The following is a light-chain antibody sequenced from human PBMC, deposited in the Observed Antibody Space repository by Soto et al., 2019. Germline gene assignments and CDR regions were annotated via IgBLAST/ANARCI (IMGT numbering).Light chain of an antibody. V-gene: IGLV1-47*02. J-gene: IGLJ3*02. Sequence: QSVLTQPPSASGTPGQRVTISCSGSSSNIGSNYVYWYQQLPGTAPKLLIYSNNQRPSGVPDRFSGSKSGTSASLATSGLRSEDEADYYCAAWDDSLSAYWVFGGGTKVTVL. CDR3: AAWDDSLSAYWV. CDR2: SNN. CDR1: SSNIGSNY.